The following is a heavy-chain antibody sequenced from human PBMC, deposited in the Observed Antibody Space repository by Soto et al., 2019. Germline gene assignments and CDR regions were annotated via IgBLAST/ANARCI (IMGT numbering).Heavy chain of an antibody. J-gene: IGHJ6*01. CDR1: GGTFSSYA. CDR3: ATRWVRVDYYYGMDV. D-gene: IGHD2-15*01. CDR2: LIPIFGTA. V-gene: IGHV1-69*01. Sequence: QVQLVQSGAEVKKPGSSVKVSCKASGGTFSSYAISWVRQAPGQGLEWMGGLIPIFGTANYAQKFQGRVTITPDESMSTAYMELSSLRSEDTAVYYCATRWVRVDYYYGMDVWGQGTTVTVSS.